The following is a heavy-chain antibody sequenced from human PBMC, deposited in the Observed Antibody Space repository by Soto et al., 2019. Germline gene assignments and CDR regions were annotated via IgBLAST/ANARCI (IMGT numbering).Heavy chain of an antibody. CDR2: LSYTGST. D-gene: IGHD2-8*02. Sequence: QVLLQESGPQLVNPSQPLSLTCTVSGGPVRDAYSYWTWIRQPPGKGLEWMGYLSYTGSTYYNPSLRNRASISVDESSDHLSLRLSSVTATDTAVYYCARELEGGVFDIWGRGTLVTVSS. CDR3: ARELEGGVFDI. CDR1: GGPVRDAYSY. J-gene: IGHJ3*02. V-gene: IGHV4-30-4*01.